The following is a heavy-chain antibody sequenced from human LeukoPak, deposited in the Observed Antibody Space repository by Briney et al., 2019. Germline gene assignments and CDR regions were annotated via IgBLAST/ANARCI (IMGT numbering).Heavy chain of an antibody. V-gene: IGHV3-48*03. CDR3: ARDTFNYFDY. J-gene: IGHJ4*02. CDR2: ISSSGSTI. CDR1: GFTFSSYE. Sequence: GGSLRLSCAASGFTFSSYEMNWVRQAPGKGREGGSYISSSGSTIYYADSVKGRFTISRDNAKNSLYLQMNSLRAEDTAVYYCARDTFNYFDYWGQGTLVTVSS.